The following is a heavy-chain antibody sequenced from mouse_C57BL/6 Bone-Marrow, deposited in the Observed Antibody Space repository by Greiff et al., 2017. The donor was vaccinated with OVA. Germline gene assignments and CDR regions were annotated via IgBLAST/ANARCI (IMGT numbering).Heavy chain of an antibody. CDR2: INPNNGGT. CDR1: GYTFTDYY. J-gene: IGHJ1*03. CDR3: ARSSDSSSDEDFDD. V-gene: IGHV1-22*01. Sequence: EVQLQQSGPELVMPGASVKMSCKASGYTFTDYYMHWVKQSHGQSLEWIGYINPNNGGTSYNQKFKGKATLTVNNSSSTAYMELRSLTSEDSAVYYRARSSDSSSDEDFDDWGTGTTVTVSS. D-gene: IGHD1-1*01.